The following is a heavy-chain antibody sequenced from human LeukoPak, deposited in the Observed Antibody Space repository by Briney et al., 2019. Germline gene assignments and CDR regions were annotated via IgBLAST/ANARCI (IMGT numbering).Heavy chain of an antibody. CDR3: ARDNTMVRGVIIKRYYYYMDV. V-gene: IGHV4-4*07. Sequence: SETLSLTCTVAGGSISSYDWSWIRQPAGKGLEWSGRIYTSGSTNYNPSLKSRVTISVDTSKNQFSLKLSSVTAADTAVYYCARDNTMVRGVIIKRYYYYMDVWGKGTTVTVSS. J-gene: IGHJ6*03. CDR2: IYTSGST. CDR1: GGSISSYD. D-gene: IGHD3-10*01.